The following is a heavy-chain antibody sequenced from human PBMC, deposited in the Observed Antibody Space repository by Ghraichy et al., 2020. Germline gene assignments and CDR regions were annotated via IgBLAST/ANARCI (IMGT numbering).Heavy chain of an antibody. CDR3: ARGPYSGSYLVPVDY. Sequence: GGSLRLSCAASGFTFSSYAMHWVRQAPGKGLEYVSAISSNGGSTYYANSVKGRFTISRDNSKNTLYLQMGSLRAEDMAVYYCARGPYSGSYLVPVDYWGQGTLVTVSS. CDR2: ISSNGGST. D-gene: IGHD1-26*01. CDR1: GFTFSSYA. J-gene: IGHJ4*02. V-gene: IGHV3-64*01.